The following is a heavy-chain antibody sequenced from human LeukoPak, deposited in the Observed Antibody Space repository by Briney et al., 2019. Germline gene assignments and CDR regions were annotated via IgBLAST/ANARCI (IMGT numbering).Heavy chain of an antibody. J-gene: IGHJ4*02. V-gene: IGHV1-24*01. Sequence: GASVKVSCKVSGYTLTELSMHWVRQAPGKGLEWMGRFYPEDGETIYAQKFQGRVTMTADTSADTAYMELSSLRSEDTAVYYCATEGKMVRGLYTDYWGQGTLVTVSS. D-gene: IGHD3-10*01. CDR3: ATEGKMVRGLYTDY. CDR2: FYPEDGET. CDR1: GYTLTELS.